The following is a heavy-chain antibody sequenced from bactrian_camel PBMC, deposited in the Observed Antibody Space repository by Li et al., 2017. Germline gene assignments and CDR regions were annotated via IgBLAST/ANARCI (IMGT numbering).Heavy chain of an antibody. CDR3: VKGGSSWEFNY. J-gene: IGHJ4*01. CDR2: IDSGGGTT. D-gene: IGHD2*01. V-gene: IGHV3S1*01. Sequence: QLVESGGGLVQPGGSLTLSCAASGFTFSTHWMYWVRQAPGKGLEWVSTIDSGGGTTYYADSVKGRFTISRDNAKNTVYLQMNSLKSEDTAVYYCVKGGSSWEFNYWGQGTQVTVS. CDR1: GFTFSTHW.